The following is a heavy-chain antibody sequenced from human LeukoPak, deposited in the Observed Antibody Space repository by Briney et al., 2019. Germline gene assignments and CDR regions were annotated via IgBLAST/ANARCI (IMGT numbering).Heavy chain of an antibody. CDR2: IYYSGST. J-gene: IGHJ5*02. Sequence: SETLSLTYTVSGGSISSGDYYWSWIRQPPGKGLEWIGYIYYSGSTYYNPSLKSRVTISVDTSKNQFSLKLSSVTAADTAVYYCARDQGYNWNWFDPWGQGTLVTVSS. D-gene: IGHD1-1*01. CDR1: GGSISSGDYY. CDR3: ARDQGYNWNWFDP. V-gene: IGHV4-30-4*08.